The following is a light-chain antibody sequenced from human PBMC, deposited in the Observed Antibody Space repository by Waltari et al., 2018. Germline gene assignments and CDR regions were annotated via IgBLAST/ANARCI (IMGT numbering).Light chain of an antibody. CDR1: SRDVGGYHF. J-gene: IGLJ3*02. Sequence: QSALTQPASVSGSPGQSITISCTGTSRDVGGYHFLSWYQQHPGKAPKLIISEVSNRPSGVSDRFSGSKSGTTASLTISGLQAEDEADYHCCSYTSSSTWVFGGGTELTVL. V-gene: IGLV2-14*01. CDR3: CSYTSSSTWV. CDR2: EVS.